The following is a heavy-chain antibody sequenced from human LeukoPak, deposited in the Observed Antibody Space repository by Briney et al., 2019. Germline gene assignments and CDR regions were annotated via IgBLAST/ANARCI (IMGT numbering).Heavy chain of an antibody. CDR2: IHTDGIT. J-gene: IGHJ4*02. CDR1: GFTVSSDY. V-gene: IGHV3-53*01. Sequence: GGSLRLSCAASGFTVSSDYMTWARQAPGKGLEWVSVIHTDGITHYADSVKGRFTISRDKSTNTLYHQMDSLRAEDTAVYYCARHDYAEYWGQGTLVTVSS. CDR3: ARHDYAEY.